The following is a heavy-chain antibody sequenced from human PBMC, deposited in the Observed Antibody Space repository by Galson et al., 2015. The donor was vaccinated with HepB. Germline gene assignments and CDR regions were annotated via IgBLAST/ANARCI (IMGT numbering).Heavy chain of an antibody. D-gene: IGHD6-13*01. V-gene: IGHV1-2*02. CDR3: ARDGSSSWPDWYFDL. J-gene: IGHJ2*01. Sequence: SVKVSCKASGYTFTGYYMHWVRQAPGQGLEWMGWINPNSGGTKYVQKFQGRVTMTRDTSISTAYMELSRLGYDDTAVYYCARDGSSSWPDWYFDLWGRGTLVTVSS. CDR2: INPNSGGT. CDR1: GYTFTGYY.